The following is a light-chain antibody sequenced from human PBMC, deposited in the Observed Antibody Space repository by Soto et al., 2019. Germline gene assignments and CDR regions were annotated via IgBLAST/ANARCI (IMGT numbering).Light chain of an antibody. J-gene: IGKJ5*01. V-gene: IGKV3-15*01. Sequence: EIMMTQSPATLSVSPGGRATLSCRASQSVSTNLAWYQQKPGQVPSLLIYGASTRASGIPARFSGSGSGTEFTLTIGSLQSEDFAVYYCQQYSSSPSFGQGTRLEIK. CDR1: QSVSTN. CDR3: QQYSSSPS. CDR2: GAS.